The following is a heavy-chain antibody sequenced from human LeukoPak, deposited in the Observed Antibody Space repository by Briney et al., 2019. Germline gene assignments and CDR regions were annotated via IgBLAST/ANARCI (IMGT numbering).Heavy chain of an antibody. CDR1: GFTFSSYD. J-gene: IGHJ4*02. Sequence: GGSLRLSCAASGFTFSSYDMHWVRQATGKGLEWVSAIGTAGDTYYPGSVKGRFTISRDNSKNTLYLQMNSLRAEDTAVYYCAKDLEIVGATMDYWGQGTLVTVSS. CDR2: IGTAGDT. CDR3: AKDLEIVGATMDY. D-gene: IGHD1-26*01. V-gene: IGHV3-13*01.